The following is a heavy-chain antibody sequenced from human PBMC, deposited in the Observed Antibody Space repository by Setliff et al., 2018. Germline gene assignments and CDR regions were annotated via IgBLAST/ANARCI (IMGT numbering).Heavy chain of an antibody. CDR3: RVWVSMIEVDS. V-gene: IGHV4-34*01. CDR1: GGSFSTYF. CDR2: ISHSGSA. D-gene: IGHD3-22*01. J-gene: IGHJ4*02. Sequence: SETLSLTCAVYGGSFSTYFWRWIRQPPGKGLAWIGEISHSGSANYNPSLKSRVTMSVDTSKNQFSLKLTSVTAADTAVYYCRVWVSMIEVDSWAQGTLVTVSS.